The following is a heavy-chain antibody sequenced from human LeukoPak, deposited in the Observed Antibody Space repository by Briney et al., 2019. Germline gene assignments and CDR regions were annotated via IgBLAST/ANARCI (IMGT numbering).Heavy chain of an antibody. D-gene: IGHD6-19*01. V-gene: IGHV3-21*01. CDR1: GFTFSRYS. CDR2: ISSSSSYI. Sequence: GGSLRLSCADSGFTFSRYSMNWVRPAPGKGLEWVSSISSSSSYIYYADSVEGRFTISRDNAKNSLYLQMNSLRAEDTAVYYCARMSGAVAGYWGQGTLVTVSS. CDR3: ARMSGAVAGY. J-gene: IGHJ4*02.